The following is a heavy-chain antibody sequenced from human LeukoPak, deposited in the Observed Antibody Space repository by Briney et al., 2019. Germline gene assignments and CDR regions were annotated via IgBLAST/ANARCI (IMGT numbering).Heavy chain of an antibody. D-gene: IGHD6-19*01. Sequence: SETLSLTCTVSGGSISSYYWSWIRQPPGKGLEWIGYIYYSGSTNYNPSLKSRVTISVDTSKNQFSLKLSSVTAADTAVYYCAGGARYSSGWDFDYWGQGTLVTVSS. J-gene: IGHJ4*02. V-gene: IGHV4-59*01. CDR1: GGSISSYY. CDR3: AGGARYSSGWDFDY. CDR2: IYYSGST.